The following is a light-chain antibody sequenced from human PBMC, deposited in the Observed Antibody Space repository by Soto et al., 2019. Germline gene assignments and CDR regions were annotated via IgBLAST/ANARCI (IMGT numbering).Light chain of an antibody. Sequence: EIVLTQSPGTLSLSPEESATLYCTASQSVGSSYLAWYQQKPGQAPRLLIYGASSRATGIPDRFSGSGSGTDFTLTISRLEPEDFAVYYCQQYGSLITFGQGTRLEIK. CDR3: QQYGSLIT. J-gene: IGKJ5*01. CDR1: QSVGSSY. V-gene: IGKV3-20*01. CDR2: GAS.